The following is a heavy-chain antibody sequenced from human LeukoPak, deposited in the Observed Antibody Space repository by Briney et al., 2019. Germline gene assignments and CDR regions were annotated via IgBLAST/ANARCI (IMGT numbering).Heavy chain of an antibody. Sequence: ASVKVSCKASGYTFTGYYMHWVRQAPGQGLEWMGWINPNSGGTNYAQKFQGRVTTTRDTSISTAYMELSRLRSDDTAVYYCARGLGKLVGTTCWGQGTLVTVSS. V-gene: IGHV1-2*02. CDR3: ARGLGKLVGTTC. J-gene: IGHJ4*02. CDR1: GYTFTGYY. D-gene: IGHD1-1*01. CDR2: INPNSGGT.